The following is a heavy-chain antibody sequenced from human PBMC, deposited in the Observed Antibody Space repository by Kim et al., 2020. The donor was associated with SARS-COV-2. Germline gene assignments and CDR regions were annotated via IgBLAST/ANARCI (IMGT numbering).Heavy chain of an antibody. Sequence: GGSLRLSCAASGFTFSSYSMNWVRQAPGKGLEWVSSISSSSSYIYYADSVKGRFTISRDNANNSLYLQMNSLRAEDTAVYYCARGNRGSSSGKGDNYWGQGTLVTVSS. CDR3: ARGNRGSSSGKGDNY. V-gene: IGHV3-21*01. CDR1: GFTFSSYS. D-gene: IGHD6-6*01. CDR2: ISSSSSYI. J-gene: IGHJ4*02.